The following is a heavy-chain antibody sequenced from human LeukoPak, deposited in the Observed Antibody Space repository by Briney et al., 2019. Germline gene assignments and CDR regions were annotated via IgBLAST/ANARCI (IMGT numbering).Heavy chain of an antibody. V-gene: IGHV1-18*01. CDR2: ISTYNGNT. CDR3: ARDKYYDRSGSDGFDI. Sequence: ASVKVSCKASGYTFTSYGITWVRQAPGQGLEWMGWISTYNGNTNYAQNLQGRVTMTTDTSTSTAYMELRSLRSDDTAVYYCARDKYYDRSGSDGFDIWGQGTMVTVSS. J-gene: IGHJ3*02. CDR1: GYTFTSYG. D-gene: IGHD3-22*01.